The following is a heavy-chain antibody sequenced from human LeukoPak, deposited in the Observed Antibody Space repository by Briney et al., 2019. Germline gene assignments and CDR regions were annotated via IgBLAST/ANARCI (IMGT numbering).Heavy chain of an antibody. J-gene: IGHJ4*02. CDR2: ISSDGSST. V-gene: IGHV3-74*01. CDR1: GFTFSSYW. CDR3: ARGYSGSYRVDY. D-gene: IGHD1-26*01. Sequence: GGSLRLSCAASGFTFSSYWRHWVRQAPGKGLVWVSRISSDGSSTTYADSVKGRFTISRDNAKNTLYLQMNSLRAEDTAVYYCARGYSGSYRVDYWGQGTLVTVSS.